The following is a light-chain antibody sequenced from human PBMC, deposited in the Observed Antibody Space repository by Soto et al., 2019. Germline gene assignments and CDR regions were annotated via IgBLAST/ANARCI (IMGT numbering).Light chain of an antibody. CDR1: QSVSSY. CDR3: QQRSNWPPLT. J-gene: IGKJ4*01. V-gene: IGKV3-11*01. Sequence: EIVLTQSPATLSLSPGERATLSCRASQSVSSYLAWYQQKPGQAPRLLIYDASNRATGIPARFSGRGSGTDFTHAISSLEPEEVAVYYCQQRSNWPPLTFGGGTKVEIK. CDR2: DAS.